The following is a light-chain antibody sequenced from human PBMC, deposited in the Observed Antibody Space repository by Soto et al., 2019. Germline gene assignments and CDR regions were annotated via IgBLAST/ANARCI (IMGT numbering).Light chain of an antibody. V-gene: IGKV1-39*01. CDR3: QQNYSIPIT. CDR2: GAS. Sequence: DIQMTQSPSSLSASIGDSVNIXXRASQSISTSLNWYHQKPGKAPDIXIYGASSLQSGATSRFTGSGSGTDFTLTISDLQREDFATYYCQQNYSIPITFGQGTRLEIK. J-gene: IGKJ5*01. CDR1: QSISTS.